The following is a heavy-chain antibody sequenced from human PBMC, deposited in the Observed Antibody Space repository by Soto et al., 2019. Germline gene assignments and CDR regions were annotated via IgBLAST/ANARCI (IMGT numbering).Heavy chain of an antibody. CDR2: IIPILGTA. Sequence: QVQLVQSGAEVKKPGSSVTVSCTASGGTFSSYAISWVRQAPGQGLEWMGGIIPILGTANYAQKFQGRVTITEDESTSTAYMELSSLRSEDTAVYYCARESGTMVRRRYCFDYWGQGTLVTVSS. CDR1: GGTFSSYA. CDR3: ARESGTMVRRRYCFDY. V-gene: IGHV1-69*01. D-gene: IGHD3-10*01. J-gene: IGHJ4*02.